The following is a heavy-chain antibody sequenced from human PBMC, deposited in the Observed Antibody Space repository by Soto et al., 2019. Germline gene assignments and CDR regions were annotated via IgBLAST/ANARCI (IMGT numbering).Heavy chain of an antibody. Sequence: QVQLVESGGGVVQPGRSLRLSCAASGFTFSSYAMHWVRQAPGKGQEWVAVISYDGRNKYYPDSGKGRFTISRDNSKNTMYLQMNGLRAEDTAVYYCARDGNLPLWFGELLYRYSYFDYWGRGTLVTVSS. CDR2: ISYDGRNK. V-gene: IGHV3-30*04. CDR1: GFTFSSYA. CDR3: ARDGNLPLWFGELLYRYSYFDY. J-gene: IGHJ4*02. D-gene: IGHD3-10*01.